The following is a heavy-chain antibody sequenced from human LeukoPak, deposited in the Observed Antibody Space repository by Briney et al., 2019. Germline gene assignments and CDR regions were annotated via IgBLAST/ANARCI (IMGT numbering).Heavy chain of an antibody. J-gene: IGHJ4*02. CDR1: GGSFSGYY. V-gene: IGHV4-34*01. Sequence: PSETLSLTCAVYGGSFSGYYWSWIRQAPGKGLEWIGEINHSGSTNYNPSLKSRVTISVDTSKNQFSLKLSSVTAADTAVYYCASASITRYYFDYRGQGTLVTVSS. CDR3: ASASITRYYFDY. CDR2: INHSGST. D-gene: IGHD4-11*01.